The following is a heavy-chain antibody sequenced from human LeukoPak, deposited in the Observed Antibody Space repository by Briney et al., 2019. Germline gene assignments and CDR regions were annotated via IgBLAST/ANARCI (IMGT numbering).Heavy chain of an antibody. CDR1: GFTFGSYA. Sequence: PGGSLRLSCVASGFTFGSYAMSWVRQAPGKGLEWVSAISGSGGNTFYADSVKGRFTISRDNSKNTLYLQMNSLRAEDTAVYYCAKDLAATQLSYFDYWGQGTLVTVSS. V-gene: IGHV3-23*01. CDR2: ISGSGGNT. D-gene: IGHD2-15*01. CDR3: AKDLAATQLSYFDY. J-gene: IGHJ4*02.